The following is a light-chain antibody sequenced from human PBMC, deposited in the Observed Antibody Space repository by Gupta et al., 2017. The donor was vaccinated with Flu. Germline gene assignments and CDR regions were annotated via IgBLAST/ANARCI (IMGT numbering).Light chain of an antibody. J-gene: IGLJ2*01. CDR1: SSDVVGYDY. CDR2: EVS. Sequence: QSALTQPASVSGSPGQSIAISCTGTSSDVVGYDYLSWYQQHPGKAPKLILFEVSRRPRGISDRFSGSKSGNTASLTISGLLAEDEAFYYCSSYTSNNTVVLFGGGTKLTVL. V-gene: IGLV2-14*01. CDR3: SSYTSNNTVVL.